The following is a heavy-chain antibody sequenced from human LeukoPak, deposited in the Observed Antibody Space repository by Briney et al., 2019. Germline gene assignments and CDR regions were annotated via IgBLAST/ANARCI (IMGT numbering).Heavy chain of an antibody. CDR1: GGSVSSGYFH. D-gene: IGHD5-24*01. CDR2: DGHT. J-gene: IGHJ4*02. CDR3: ASWSEMATINY. Sequence: PSETLSLTCTVSGGSVSSGYFHWSWIRQAPGKGLEWIGHDGHTNYNPSLRSRVTISIDTSSNQFSLKLSSVTAADTAVYYCASWSEMATINYWGQGTLVTVSS. V-gene: IGHV4-61*01.